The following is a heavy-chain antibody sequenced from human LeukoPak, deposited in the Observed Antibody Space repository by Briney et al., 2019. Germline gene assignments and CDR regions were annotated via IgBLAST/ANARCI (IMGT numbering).Heavy chain of an antibody. CDR3: ASQDGYNLRETYYFDY. Sequence: PGGSLRLSCAASGFTFSSYGMHWVRQAPGKGLEWVAFIRYDGSNKYYADSVKGRFTISRDNSKNTMYLQMNSLRPEDTAVYFCASQDGYNLRETYYFDYWGQGTLVTVSS. D-gene: IGHD5-24*01. CDR1: GFTFSSYG. CDR2: IRYDGSNK. V-gene: IGHV3-30*02. J-gene: IGHJ4*02.